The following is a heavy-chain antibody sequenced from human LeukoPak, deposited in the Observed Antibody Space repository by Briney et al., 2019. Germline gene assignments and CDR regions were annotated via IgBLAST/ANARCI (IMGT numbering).Heavy chain of an antibody. V-gene: IGHV3-7*01. Sequence: GGSLRLSCAASGFTFSSYWMSWVRQAPGKGLEWVANIKQDGSEKYYVDSVKGRFTISRDNAKNSLYLQMNSLRAEDTAVYYCARVAPRIVGATGYFDYWGQGTLVTVSS. CDR1: GFTFSSYW. J-gene: IGHJ4*02. D-gene: IGHD1-26*01. CDR3: ARVAPRIVGATGYFDY. CDR2: IKQDGSEK.